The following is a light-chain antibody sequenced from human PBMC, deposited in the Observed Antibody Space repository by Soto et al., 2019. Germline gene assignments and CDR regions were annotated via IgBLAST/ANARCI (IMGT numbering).Light chain of an antibody. V-gene: IGKV1-13*02. J-gene: IGKJ5*01. CDR1: QDIRGA. CDR2: DVS. Sequence: AIQLTQSPSSLSASVGDRVTITCRASQDIRGALAWYQQKPGKPPKLLIFDVSNLQSGVPSRFSGSGSGTDFTLTISSLQPEDFATYYCQQFNTSPITFGQGTRLEIK. CDR3: QQFNTSPIT.